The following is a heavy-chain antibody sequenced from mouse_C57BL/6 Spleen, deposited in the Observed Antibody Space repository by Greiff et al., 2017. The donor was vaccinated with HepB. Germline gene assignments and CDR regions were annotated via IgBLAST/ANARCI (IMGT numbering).Heavy chain of an antibody. CDR3: TRGEGGGAYYFDY. CDR2: ISSGGDYI. CDR1: GFTFSSYA. J-gene: IGHJ2*01. V-gene: IGHV5-9-1*02. Sequence: EVHLVESGEGLVKPGGSLKLSCAASGFTFSSYAMSWVRQTPEKRLEWVAYISSGGDYIYYADTVKGRFTISRDNARNTLYLQMSSLKSEDTAMYYWTRGEGGGAYYFDYWGQGTTLTVSS.